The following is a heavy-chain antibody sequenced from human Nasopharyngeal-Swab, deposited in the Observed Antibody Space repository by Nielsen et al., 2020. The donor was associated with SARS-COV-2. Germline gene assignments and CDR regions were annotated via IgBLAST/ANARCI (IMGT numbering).Heavy chain of an antibody. V-gene: IGHV3-9*01. D-gene: IGHD6-13*01. Sequence: SCVVSGFTFRSYAMHWVRQAPGKGLEWVSGISWNSVSIGYADSVKGRFTISRDNAKNSLYLQMNSLRAEDTALYYCAKGIAAAGSRCLDYWGQGTLVTVSS. CDR2: ISWNSVSI. CDR1: GFTFRSYA. J-gene: IGHJ4*02. CDR3: AKGIAAAGSRCLDY.